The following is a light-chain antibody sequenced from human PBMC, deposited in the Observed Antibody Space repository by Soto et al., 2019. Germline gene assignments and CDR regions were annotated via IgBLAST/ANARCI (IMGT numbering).Light chain of an antibody. Sequence: QSVLTQPASVSGSPGQSITISCTGTSSDVGGYNYVSWYQHHAGKAPRLMIYASSNRPSGVLHRFSGSRSGNTASLTISGLQAEDEADYYCSSYTSGTTLYVFGTGTQLTVL. V-gene: IGLV2-14*01. J-gene: IGLJ1*01. CDR3: SSYTSGTTLYV. CDR1: SSDVGGYNY. CDR2: ASS.